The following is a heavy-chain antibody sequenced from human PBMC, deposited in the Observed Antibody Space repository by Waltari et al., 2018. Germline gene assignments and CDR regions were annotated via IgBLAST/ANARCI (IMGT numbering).Heavy chain of an antibody. Sequence: QVQLQESGPGLVKPSETLSRTCTVSGGPISSYYWSRIRQPPGKGLEWIGYIYYSGSTNYNPSLKSRVTISVDTSKNQFSLKLSSVTAADTAVYYCASSRTHNWFDPWGQGTLVTVSS. J-gene: IGHJ5*02. CDR2: IYYSGST. D-gene: IGHD2-2*01. V-gene: IGHV4-59*01. CDR1: GGPISSYY. CDR3: ASSRTHNWFDP.